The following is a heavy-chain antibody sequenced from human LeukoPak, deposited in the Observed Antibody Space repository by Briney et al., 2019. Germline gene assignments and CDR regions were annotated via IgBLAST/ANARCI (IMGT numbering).Heavy chain of an antibody. CDR1: GFTVSSNY. CDR2: IYSGGST. Sequence: GGSLRLSCAASGFTVSSNYMSWVRQAPGKGLEWVSVIYSGGSTYYADSVKGRFTISRDNSKNTLYLQMNSLRAEDTALYYCAKARSGYYSYYFDYWGQGTLVTVSS. D-gene: IGHD3-22*01. CDR3: AKARSGYYSYYFDY. J-gene: IGHJ4*02. V-gene: IGHV3-53*05.